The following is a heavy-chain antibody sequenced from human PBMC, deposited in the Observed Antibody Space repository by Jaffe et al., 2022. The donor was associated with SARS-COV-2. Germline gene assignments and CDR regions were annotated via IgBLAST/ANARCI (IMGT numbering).Heavy chain of an antibody. CDR3: AREARDGYNWGPPDY. Sequence: EVQLVESGGGLVQPGGSLRLSCAASGFTFSSYEMNWVRQAPGKGLEWVSYISSSGSTIYYADSVKGRFTISRDNAKNSLYLQMNSLRAEDTAVYYCAREARDGYNWGPPDYWGQGTLVTVSS. J-gene: IGHJ4*02. D-gene: IGHD1-1*01. V-gene: IGHV3-48*03. CDR1: GFTFSSYE. CDR2: ISSSGSTI.